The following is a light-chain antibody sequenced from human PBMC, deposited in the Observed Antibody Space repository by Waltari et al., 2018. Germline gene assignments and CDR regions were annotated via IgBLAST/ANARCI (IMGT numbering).Light chain of an antibody. V-gene: IGLV1-40*01. CDR1: RSNIGAGYD. J-gene: IGLJ1*01. CDR2: GNS. Sequence: QPVLTQPPSVSAAPGQRVTISCTGSRSNIGAGYDVHWYQQFPGTAHKFLISGNSKRPAGVPDRFSGSKSGTSASLVISGLQAEDEADYYCQSYDNSLTGYYVFGTGTKVTVL. CDR3: QSYDNSLTGYYV.